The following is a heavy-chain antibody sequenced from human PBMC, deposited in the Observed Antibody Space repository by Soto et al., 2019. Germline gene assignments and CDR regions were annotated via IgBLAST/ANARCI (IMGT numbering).Heavy chain of an antibody. Sequence: GGSLRLSCAASGFTFSSYAMHWVRQAPGKGLEWVAVISYDGSNKYYADSVKGRFTISRDNSKNTLYLQMNSLRAEDTAVYYCASSPGAYNWNHAAFDIWGQGTMVTVSS. CDR3: ASSPGAYNWNHAAFDI. V-gene: IGHV3-30-3*01. CDR2: ISYDGSNK. CDR1: GFTFSSYA. D-gene: IGHD1-20*01. J-gene: IGHJ3*02.